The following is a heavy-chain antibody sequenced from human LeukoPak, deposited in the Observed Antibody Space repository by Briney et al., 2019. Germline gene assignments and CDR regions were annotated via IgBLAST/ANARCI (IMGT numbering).Heavy chain of an antibody. CDR2: MNPNSGNT. CDR1: GYTFTIYD. CDR3: TRLLIY. Sequence: ASVTVSFKASGYTFTIYDINWVRQATGQGLEWMGWMNPNSGNTGYSQKFQDRVTMTRDKSISKDYMELNRLTSDDTAIYYCTRLLIYWGQGTLVTVSS. J-gene: IGHJ4*02. V-gene: IGHV1-8*02. D-gene: IGHD2-21*01.